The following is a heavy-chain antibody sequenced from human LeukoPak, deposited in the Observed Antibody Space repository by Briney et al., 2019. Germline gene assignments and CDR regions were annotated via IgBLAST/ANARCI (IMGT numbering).Heavy chain of an antibody. V-gene: IGHV3-74*01. Sequence: QPGGSLRLSCAASGFTFSSYWMHWVRQAPGKGLVWASRINSDGSSTSYADSVKGRFTISRDNAKNTLYLQMNSLRAEDTAVYYCAGRGNYYDSSGYYYYMDVWGKGTTVTVSS. CDR3: AGRGNYYDSSGYYYYMDV. J-gene: IGHJ6*03. D-gene: IGHD3-22*01. CDR2: INSDGSST. CDR1: GFTFSSYW.